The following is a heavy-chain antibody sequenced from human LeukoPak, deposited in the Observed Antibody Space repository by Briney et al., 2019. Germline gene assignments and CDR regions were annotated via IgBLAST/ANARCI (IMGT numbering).Heavy chain of an antibody. CDR3: ARAGYYRFDY. J-gene: IGHJ4*02. V-gene: IGHV3-74*01. CDR1: GFTFSTSW. D-gene: IGHD2/OR15-2a*01. CDR2: INSDGTTI. Sequence: PGGFLRLSCAASGFTFSTSWMHWVRQAPGKGLVWVSRINSDGTTIDYADSVKGRFTISRDNAKNTLYLQMNSLRDEDTAVYYCARAGYYRFDYWGQGTLVTVSS.